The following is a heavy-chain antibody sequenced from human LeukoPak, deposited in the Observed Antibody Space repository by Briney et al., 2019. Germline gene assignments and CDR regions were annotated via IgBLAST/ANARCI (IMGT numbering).Heavy chain of an antibody. V-gene: IGHV1-46*01. CDR3: ARDSGMVRGTVDY. D-gene: IGHD3-10*01. CDR2: INPSGGST. J-gene: IGHJ4*02. CDR1: GYTYTSYY. Sequence: ASVKVSCKSSGYTYTSYYMYWVRQAPGQGLEWMGIINPSGGSTSYAQKFQGRVTMTRDTSTSTVYMELSSLRSEDTAVYYCARDSGMVRGTVDYWGQGTLVTVSS.